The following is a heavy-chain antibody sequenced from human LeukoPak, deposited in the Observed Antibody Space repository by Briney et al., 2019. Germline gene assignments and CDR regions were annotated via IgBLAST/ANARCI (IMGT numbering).Heavy chain of an antibody. CDR2: IYYSGST. V-gene: IGHV4-39*07. CDR1: GGSISSSSYY. D-gene: IGHD1-1*01. CDR3: ASQLGYFDY. J-gene: IGHJ4*02. Sequence: SETLSLTCTVSGGSISSSSYYWGWIRQPPGKGLEWIGSIYYSGSTNYNPSLKSRVTVSVDTSKNQFSLKLSSVTAADTAVYYCASQLGYFDYWGQGTLVTVSS.